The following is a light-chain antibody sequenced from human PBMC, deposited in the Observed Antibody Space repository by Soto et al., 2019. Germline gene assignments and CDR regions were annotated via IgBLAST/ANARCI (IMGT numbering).Light chain of an antibody. CDR2: EVN. Sequence: QSALTQPPSASGSPGQSVTISCTGTSSDVGNYNYVSWYQQYPGKDPKLMIYEVNKRPSGVPDRFSGSKSGNTASLTVSGLQAEDEADYYCTSYAAGKNVVFGGGTKLTVL. J-gene: IGLJ2*01. V-gene: IGLV2-8*01. CDR3: TSYAAGKNVV. CDR1: SSDVGNYNY.